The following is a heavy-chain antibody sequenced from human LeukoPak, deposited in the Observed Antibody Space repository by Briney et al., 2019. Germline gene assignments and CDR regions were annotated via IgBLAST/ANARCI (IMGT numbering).Heavy chain of an antibody. V-gene: IGHV3-48*04. Sequence: GGSLRLSCAASGFTFSSYSMNWVRQAPGKGLEWISYISPNSRTIYYADSVKGRFTISRDNAKKTLYLEMNSLTVDDTAIYYCATSRVFDFWGQGTLVAVSS. CDR3: ATSRVFDF. CDR2: ISPNSRTI. J-gene: IGHJ4*02. CDR1: GFTFSSYS.